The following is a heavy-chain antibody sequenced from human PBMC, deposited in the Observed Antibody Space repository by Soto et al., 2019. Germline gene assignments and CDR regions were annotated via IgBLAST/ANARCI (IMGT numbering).Heavy chain of an antibody. V-gene: IGHV3-48*02. CDR1: GFTFSSYS. CDR2: ISSSSSTI. CDR3: ARSGYSGSYYGAFDI. Sequence: LSCAASGFTFSSYSMNWVRQAPGKGLEWVSYISSSSSTIYYADSVKGRFTISRDNAKNSLYLQMNSLRDEDTAVYYCARSGYSGSYYGAFDIWGQGTMVTVSS. J-gene: IGHJ3*02. D-gene: IGHD1-26*01.